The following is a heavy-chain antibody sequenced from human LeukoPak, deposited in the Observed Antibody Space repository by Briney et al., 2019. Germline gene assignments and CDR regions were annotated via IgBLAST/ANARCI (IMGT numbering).Heavy chain of an antibody. D-gene: IGHD1-14*01. CDR2: IYTSGST. J-gene: IGHJ6*03. CDR3: ASTGKAGYYYYMDV. CDR1: GGSISSYY. Sequence: SETLSLICTVSGGSISSYYWSWIRQPAGKGLEWIGRIYTSGSTNYNPSLKSRVTMSVDTSKNQFSLKLSSVTAADTAVYYCASTGKAGYYYYMDVWGKGTTVTVSS. V-gene: IGHV4-4*07.